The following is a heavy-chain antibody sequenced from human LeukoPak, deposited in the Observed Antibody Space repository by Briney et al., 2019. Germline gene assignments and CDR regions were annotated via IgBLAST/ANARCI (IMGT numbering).Heavy chain of an antibody. CDR2: INPSRGST. CDR3: ARASPYCTNGVCSKAEGAFDI. J-gene: IGHJ3*02. Sequence: ASVKVSCKASGYTFTSYYMHWVRQAPGQGLEWMGIINPSRGSTSYAQKFQGRVTMTRDTSTSTVYMELSSLRSEDTAVYYCARASPYCTNGVCSKAEGAFDIWGQGTMVTVSS. D-gene: IGHD2-8*01. V-gene: IGHV1-46*01. CDR1: GYTFTSYY.